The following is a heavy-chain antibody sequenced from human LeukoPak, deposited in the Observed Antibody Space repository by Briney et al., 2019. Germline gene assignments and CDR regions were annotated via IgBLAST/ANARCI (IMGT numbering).Heavy chain of an antibody. V-gene: IGHV1-3*01. CDR3: ARDRGYSYGYVEHKPLYYFDY. CDR2: NNAGNGNT. J-gene: IGHJ4*02. CDR1: GYTFTSYA. D-gene: IGHD5-18*01. Sequence: ASVKVSCKASGYTFTSYAMHWVRQAPGQRLEWMGWNNAGNGNTKYSQKFQGRVTITRDTSASTAYMELSSLRSEDTAVYYCARDRGYSYGYVEHKPLYYFDYWGQGTLVTVSS.